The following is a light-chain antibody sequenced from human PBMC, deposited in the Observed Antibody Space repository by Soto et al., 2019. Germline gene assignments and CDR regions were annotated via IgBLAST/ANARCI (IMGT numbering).Light chain of an antibody. CDR2: EIK. Sequence: QSALTQPASVSGSPGQSITISCTGTRSDIGGYNYVSWYQQHPAKAPKLIIYEIKSRPSGISDRFSGSKSGNTASLTISGLQAEDEADYFCKSYAGSNTYVFGSGTKLTVL. CDR3: KSYAGSNTYV. V-gene: IGLV2-14*03. J-gene: IGLJ1*01. CDR1: RSDIGGYNY.